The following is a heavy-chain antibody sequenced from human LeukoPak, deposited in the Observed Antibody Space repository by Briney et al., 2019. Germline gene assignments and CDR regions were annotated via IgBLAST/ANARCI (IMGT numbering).Heavy chain of an antibody. V-gene: IGHV3-30*02. CDR2: IRYDGSNK. Sequence: GGSLRLSCAASGFTFSSYWMSWVRQAPGKGLEWVAFIRYDGSNKYYADSVKGRFTISRDNSKNTPYLQMNSLRAEDTAVYYCAKDGDRANSFDYWGQGTLVTVSS. D-gene: IGHD5-18*01. J-gene: IGHJ4*02. CDR3: AKDGDRANSFDY. CDR1: GFTFSSYW.